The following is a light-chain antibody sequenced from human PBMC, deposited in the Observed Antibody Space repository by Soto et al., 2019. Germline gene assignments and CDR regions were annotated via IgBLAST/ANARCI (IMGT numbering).Light chain of an antibody. CDR3: QQYNSDRYT. Sequence: DIQMTQSPSILSASVRDRVTITCRSSQSISTWLAWYQQKPGKAPNLLSYDASTLESGVPSRFSGSGSGTEFTLTIISLQPDDFATYYCQQYNSDRYTFGQGTKLEIK. CDR1: QSISTW. CDR2: DAS. V-gene: IGKV1-5*01. J-gene: IGKJ2*01.